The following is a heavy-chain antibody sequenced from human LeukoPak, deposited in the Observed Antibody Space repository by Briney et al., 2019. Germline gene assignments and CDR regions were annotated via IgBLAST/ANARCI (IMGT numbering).Heavy chain of an antibody. CDR1: GYSISSGYY. D-gene: IGHD4-11*01. CDR3: ASSVTRDWFDP. J-gene: IGHJ5*02. Sequence: PSETLSLTCAVSGYSISSGYYWGWIRQPPGKGLEWIGGIYHSGSTYYNPSLKSRVTISVDTSKNQFSLRLSSVTAADTAVYYCASSVTRDWFDPWGQGTLVTVSS. V-gene: IGHV4-38-2*01. CDR2: IYHSGST.